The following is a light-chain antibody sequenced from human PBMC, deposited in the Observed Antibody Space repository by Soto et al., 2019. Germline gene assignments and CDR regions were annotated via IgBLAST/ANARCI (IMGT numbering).Light chain of an antibody. Sequence: IQLTQSPSSLSASVGDSVTITCRASQDISIYLAWYQQKPGKDPNLLIYAASSLQSGVPSRFSGRGSGTDFTLTIYSLQAEDFATYYCQQTRSYPSTFGGGTKVEIK. V-gene: IGKV1-9*01. CDR1: QDISIY. CDR3: QQTRSYPST. J-gene: IGKJ4*01. CDR2: AAS.